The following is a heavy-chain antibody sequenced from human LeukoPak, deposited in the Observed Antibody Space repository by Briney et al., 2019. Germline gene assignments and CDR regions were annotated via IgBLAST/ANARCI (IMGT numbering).Heavy chain of an antibody. J-gene: IGHJ4*02. Sequence: GGSLRLSCAASGFTFSSYGMHWVREAAGKGLEWVAVISYDGSNKYYADSVKGRFTISRDNSKNTLYLQMNSLRAEDTAVYYCAKDRDGYNYWCLDYWGQGTLVTVSS. V-gene: IGHV3-30*18. CDR1: GFTFSSYG. D-gene: IGHD5-24*01. CDR2: ISYDGSNK. CDR3: AKDRDGYNYWCLDY.